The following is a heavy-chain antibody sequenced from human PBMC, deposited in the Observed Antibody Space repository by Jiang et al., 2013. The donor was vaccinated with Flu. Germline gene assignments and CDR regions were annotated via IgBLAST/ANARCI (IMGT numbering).Heavy chain of an antibody. CDR1: GYSFTSYW. CDR2: IDPSDSAT. V-gene: IGHV5-10-1*01. D-gene: IGHD6-13*01. J-gene: IGHJ4*02. Sequence: GAEVKKPGESLRISCEASGYSFTSYWISWVRQMPGKGLEWMGRIDPSDSATNYSPSFQGHVTIFNCRVHQYCLPAVSSLEASDSAMYYCAREKKSGFSSSWYYYWGQGTLVTVSS. CDR3: AREKKSGFSSSWYYY.